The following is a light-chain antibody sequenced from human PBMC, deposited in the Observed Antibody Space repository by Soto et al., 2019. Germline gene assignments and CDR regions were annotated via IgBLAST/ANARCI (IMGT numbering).Light chain of an antibody. CDR2: DAS. V-gene: IGKV1-5*01. J-gene: IGKJ4*01. CDR1: QSISSW. CDR3: QQYNSSPLT. Sequence: GDIVTITCRASQSISSWLAWYQQKPGKAPKLLIYDASSLESGVPSRFSGSGSGTEFTLTISSLQPDDFATYYCQQYNSSPLTFGGGTKVDIK.